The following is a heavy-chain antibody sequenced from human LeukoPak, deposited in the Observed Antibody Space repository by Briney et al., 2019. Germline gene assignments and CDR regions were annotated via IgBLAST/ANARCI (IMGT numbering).Heavy chain of an antibody. D-gene: IGHD6-6*01. Sequence: ASVKVSCKASGYTFTSYDINWVRQATGQGLEWMGWMNPNSGNTGYAQKFQGRVTMTRNTSISTAYMELSSLRSEDTAVYYCARGVDSSSWVYYYYYYGMDVWGQGTTVTVSS. CDR1: GYTFTSYD. J-gene: IGHJ6*02. CDR3: ARGVDSSSWVYYYYYYGMDV. V-gene: IGHV1-8*01. CDR2: MNPNSGNT.